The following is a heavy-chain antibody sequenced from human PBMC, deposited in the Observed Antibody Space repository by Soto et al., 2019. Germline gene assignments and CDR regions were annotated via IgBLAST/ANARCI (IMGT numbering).Heavy chain of an antibody. J-gene: IGHJ6*02. CDR2: INGDGSST. V-gene: IGHV3-74*01. CDR1: GFTFSSFW. Sequence: EVQLVESGGGLVQPGGSLRLSCAASGFTFSSFWMHWVRQAPGKGLVWVSRINGDGSSTSYADSVKGRFTISRDHAKNTLYLQMNGLRAEDRAVYYCARGVGVRGSIIFYYYGMDVWGQGTTVTVSS. CDR3: ARGVGVRGSIIFYYYGMDV. D-gene: IGHD3-10*01.